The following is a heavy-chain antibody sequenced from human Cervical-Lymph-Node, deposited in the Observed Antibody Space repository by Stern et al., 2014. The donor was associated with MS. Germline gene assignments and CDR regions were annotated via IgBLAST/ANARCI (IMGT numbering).Heavy chain of an antibody. CDR3: TSAYTSGWKSQFDY. D-gene: IGHD6-19*01. V-gene: IGHV3-15*01. Sequence: MQLVQSGGGLVKPGGSLRLSCTASGFTLSNAWMSWVRQAPGKGLECVGRIKTKTDGGTTDYAAPVKGRFTISRDDSKSTLYLQMNSLKTEDTAVYYCTSAYTSGWKSQFDYWGQGALVAVSS. CDR1: GFTLSNAW. J-gene: IGHJ4*02. CDR2: IKTKTDGGTT.